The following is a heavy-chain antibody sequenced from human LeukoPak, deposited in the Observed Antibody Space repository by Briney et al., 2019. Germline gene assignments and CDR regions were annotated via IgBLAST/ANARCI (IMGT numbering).Heavy chain of an antibody. V-gene: IGHV3-30-3*01. CDR2: ISYDGSNK. CDR3: ARGQTWIQLWFVDY. CDR1: GFTFSSYA. J-gene: IGHJ4*02. Sequence: GRSLRLSCAASGFTFSSYAMHWVRQAPGKGLEWVAVISYDGSNKYYADSVKGRFTISRDNSKNTLYLQMNSLRAEDTAVYYCARGQTWIQLWFVDYWGQGTLVTVSS. D-gene: IGHD5-18*01.